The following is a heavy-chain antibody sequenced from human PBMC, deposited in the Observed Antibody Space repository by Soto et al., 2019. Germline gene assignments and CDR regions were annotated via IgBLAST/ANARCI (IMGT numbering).Heavy chain of an antibody. CDR2: INPSGGST. V-gene: IGHV1-46*01. CDR3: ASNLGWSSGWYT. J-gene: IGHJ5*02. D-gene: IGHD6-19*01. Sequence: QVQLVQSGAEVKKPGASVKVSCKASGYTFTSYYMHWVRQAPGQGLEWMGIINPSGGSTSYAQTFQGRVIMPRDTSTSTVYMELSSLRSEDTAVYYCASNLGWSSGWYTWGQGTLVTVSS. CDR1: GYTFTSYY.